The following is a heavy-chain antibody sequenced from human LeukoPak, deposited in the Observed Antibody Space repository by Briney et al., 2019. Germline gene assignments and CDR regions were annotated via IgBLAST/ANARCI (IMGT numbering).Heavy chain of an antibody. CDR3: ARLWSTDCSGGSCPHQPNY. Sequence: SETLSLTCTVSGGSVSSSSYHWGWIRQPPGKGLEWIGSVFHSGSTYYNPSLKSRVTMSVDTSKNQFSLKLSSVIAADTAVYYCARLWSTDCSGGSCPHQPNYWGQGTLVTVSS. D-gene: IGHD2-15*01. V-gene: IGHV4-39*01. CDR2: VFHSGST. J-gene: IGHJ4*02. CDR1: GGSVSSSSYH.